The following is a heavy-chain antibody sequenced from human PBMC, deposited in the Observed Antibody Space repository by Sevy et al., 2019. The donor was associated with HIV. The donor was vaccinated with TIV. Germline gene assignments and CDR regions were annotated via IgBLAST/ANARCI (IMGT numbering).Heavy chain of an antibody. Sequence: GGSLRLSCAASGFTFSRYTMTWVRQAPGKGLEWVSTFCFGDGTMNYADSAKRRFTISRDNSKNTLYLQMNSLRAEDTAIYYCVREGCTKPHDYWGQGTLVTVSS. CDR1: GFTFSRYT. V-gene: IGHV3-23*01. CDR3: VREGCTKPHDY. D-gene: IGHD2-8*01. CDR2: FCFGDGTM. J-gene: IGHJ4*02.